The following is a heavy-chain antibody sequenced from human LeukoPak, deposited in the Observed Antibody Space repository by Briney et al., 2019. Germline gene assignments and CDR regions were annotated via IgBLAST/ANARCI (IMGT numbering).Heavy chain of an antibody. D-gene: IGHD6-19*01. CDR1: GFSLSTSGVG. CDR3: AHSVAMAGTDAYVM. J-gene: IGHJ3*02. V-gene: IGHV2-5*02. CDR2: IYWDDDK. Sequence: SGPTLMKPTQTLTLTCTFSGFSLSTSGVGVGWIRQPPGKALEWLALIYWDDDKRYSASLKSRLAISKDTSKNQVVLTMGDMAPVDTGTYFCAHSVAMAGTDAYVMWGQGTMVTVSS.